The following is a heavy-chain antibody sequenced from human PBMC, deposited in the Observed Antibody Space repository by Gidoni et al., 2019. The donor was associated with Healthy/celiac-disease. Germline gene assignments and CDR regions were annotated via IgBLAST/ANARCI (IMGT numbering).Heavy chain of an antibody. CDR1: VGTFSSYS. CDR3: ARLKQQWLTSDAFDI. CDR2: SIPIVGTE. J-gene: IGHJ3*02. D-gene: IGHD6-19*01. V-gene: IGHV1-69*01. Sequence: QVQLVQSGAEVTKPGSSVQVSCKASVGTFSSYSISWVRQGPGQGLEWMGGSIPIVGTENYAQKFQGRVTSTADESTSTDYMELSSLRSEDTAVYYCARLKQQWLTSDAFDIWGQGTMVTVSS.